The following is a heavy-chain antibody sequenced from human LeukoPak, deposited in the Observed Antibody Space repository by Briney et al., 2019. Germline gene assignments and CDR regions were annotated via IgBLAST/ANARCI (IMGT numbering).Heavy chain of an antibody. J-gene: IGHJ4*02. CDR1: GGSISSGGYS. V-gene: IGHV4-30-2*01. CDR3: ARSNYYDSSGSYFDY. D-gene: IGHD3-22*01. Sequence: SETLSLTCAVSGGSISSGGYSWSWIRQPPGKGLEWIGYIYHSGSTYYNPSLKSRVTISVDRSKNQFSLKLSSVTAADTAAYYCARSNYYDSSGSYFDYWGQGTLVTVSS. CDR2: IYHSGST.